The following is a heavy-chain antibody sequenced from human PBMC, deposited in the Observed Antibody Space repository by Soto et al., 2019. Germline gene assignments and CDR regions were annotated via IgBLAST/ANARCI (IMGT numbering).Heavy chain of an antibody. CDR3: TRETRR. Sequence: PSETLSLTCAVSGDPISTYQWSWVRQPPGKGLEWIGYIFSTGGSTYNPSLKSRVSMSVDMSKNHFFLNLSSVAAADTAVYYFTRETRRWGPGTLVTVSS. J-gene: IGHJ4*02. V-gene: IGHV4-59*01. CDR1: GDPISTYQ. CDR2: IFSTGGS.